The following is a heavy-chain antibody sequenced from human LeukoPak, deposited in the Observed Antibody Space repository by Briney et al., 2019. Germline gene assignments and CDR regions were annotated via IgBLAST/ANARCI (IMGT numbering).Heavy chain of an antibody. CDR2: IYYTGNT. V-gene: IGHV4-39*01. Sequence: PSETLSLTCTVSGGSLSNSGYYWGWIRQPPGKGLEWIGSIYYTGNTYYNPSLNSRVTISVDTSKNQFSLKLSSVTDADTAIYYCARLTSGWYVIYWGQGTLVTVSS. D-gene: IGHD6-19*01. CDR1: GGSLSNSGYY. CDR3: ARLTSGWYVIY. J-gene: IGHJ4*02.